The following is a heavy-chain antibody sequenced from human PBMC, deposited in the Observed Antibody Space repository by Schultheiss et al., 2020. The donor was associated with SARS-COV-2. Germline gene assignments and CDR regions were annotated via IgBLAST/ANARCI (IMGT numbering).Heavy chain of an antibody. J-gene: IGHJ6*02. D-gene: IGHD5-18*01. CDR1: GESFNGFS. CDR2: IYYSWST. CDR3: ARDRGYSYGYEYYYYGMDV. V-gene: IGHV4-59*01. Sequence: SETLSLTCAVYGESFNGFSWTWIRQSPGKGLEWIGYIYYSWSTNYNPSLKSRVTISVDTSKNQFSLKLSSVTAADTAVYYCARDRGYSYGYEYYYYGMDVWGQGTTVTVSS.